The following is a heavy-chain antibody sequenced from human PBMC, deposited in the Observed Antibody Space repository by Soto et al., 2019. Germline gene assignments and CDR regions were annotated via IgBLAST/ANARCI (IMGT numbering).Heavy chain of an antibody. CDR2: ITNSDYT. D-gene: IGHD2-8*01. J-gene: IGHJ4*02. CDR3: TLYDALFFDF. Sequence: PGGSLRLSCAASGFTFNIFNMNWVRQAPGKGLEWVSSITNSDYTSYADSVKGRFTISRDNAKKSLYLQMNSLRAEDTAVYYCTLYDALFFDFWGQGALVTVSS. V-gene: IGHV3-21*01. CDR1: GFTFNIFN.